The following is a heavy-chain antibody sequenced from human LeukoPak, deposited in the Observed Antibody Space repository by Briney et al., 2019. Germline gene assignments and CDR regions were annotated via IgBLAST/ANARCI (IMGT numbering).Heavy chain of an antibody. J-gene: IGHJ5*02. CDR1: GDSISSGDYS. D-gene: IGHD3-10*01. CDR2: IFHSGDS. Sequence: SQTLSLTCAVSGDSISSGDYSWSWIRQPSGKGLEWIGYIFHSGDSYYNPSLKSRVTISVDKSKNQFSLRLTSVTAADTAVYYCARELWFVNAPGSWFDPWGQGTLVTVSS. V-gene: IGHV4-30-2*01. CDR3: ARELWFVNAPGSWFDP.